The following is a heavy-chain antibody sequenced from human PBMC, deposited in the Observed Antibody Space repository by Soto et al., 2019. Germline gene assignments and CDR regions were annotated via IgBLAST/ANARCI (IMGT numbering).Heavy chain of an antibody. CDR1: GYSFTSYW. CDR3: ARIFVDTARVTGFDY. CDR2: IYPGDSDT. J-gene: IGHJ4*02. V-gene: IGHV5-51*01. Sequence: GDSLKISCKVSGYSFTSYWIGWVRQMPGKGLEWMGIIYPGDSDTRYSPSFQGQVTISADKSISTAYLQWSSLKASDTAMYYCARIFVDTARVTGFDYWGQGTLVTVSS. D-gene: IGHD5-18*01.